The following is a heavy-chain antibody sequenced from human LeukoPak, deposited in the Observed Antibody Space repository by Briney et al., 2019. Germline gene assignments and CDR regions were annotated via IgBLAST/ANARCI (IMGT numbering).Heavy chain of an antibody. CDR3: TKSRLSNFGSGSRSDFDY. CDR1: GFTFRSYW. CDR2: INSDGSGT. Sequence: GGSLRLSCAASGFTFRSYWMHWVRQAPGKGLVWVSRINSDGSGTNYADSVEGRFTISRDNSKGTLDLQMNSLRAEDTAIYYCTKSRLSNFGSGSRSDFDYWGQGTLVTVSS. J-gene: IGHJ4*02. V-gene: IGHV3-74*01. D-gene: IGHD3-10*01.